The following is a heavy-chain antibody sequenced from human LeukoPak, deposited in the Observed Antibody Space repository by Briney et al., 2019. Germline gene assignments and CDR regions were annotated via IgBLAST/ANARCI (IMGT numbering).Heavy chain of an antibody. J-gene: IGHJ4*02. CDR1: AGTFSSYA. Sequence: SVKVSCKASAGTFSSYAISWVRQAPGQGLEWMGRIITILGIGNYAQKFQGRVTITADKSTSTAYMELSSLRSEDTAVYYCATSIEVAGGSFDYWGQGTLVTVSS. D-gene: IGHD6-19*01. CDR2: IITILGIG. V-gene: IGHV1-69*04. CDR3: ATSIEVAGGSFDY.